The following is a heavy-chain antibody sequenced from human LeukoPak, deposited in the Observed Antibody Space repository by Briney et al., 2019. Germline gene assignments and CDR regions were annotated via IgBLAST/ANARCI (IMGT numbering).Heavy chain of an antibody. V-gene: IGHV3-23*01. CDR1: GFTFTTYA. CDR2: ITGSGDST. D-gene: IGHD1-26*01. J-gene: IGHJ4*02. Sequence: PGGSLRLSCAASGFTFTTYAMSWVRHAPGKGLEWVSSITGSGDSTYYADSVKGRFTISRDNSKNTLYLQMNSLRAEDTAVYHCARDGGSYLQPTDYWGQGTLVTVSS. CDR3: ARDGGSYLQPTDY.